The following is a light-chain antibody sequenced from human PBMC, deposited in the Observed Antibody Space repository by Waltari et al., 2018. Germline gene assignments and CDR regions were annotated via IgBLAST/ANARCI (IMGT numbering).Light chain of an antibody. V-gene: IGKV1-16*01. Sequence: DIQMTQSPSALSASVGDRVTITCRARQGISNYLAWLQQTPGKAPKSLIYAAYSSQRGVPSMFSGSGSGTAFPLPIRSLQPEAFATYYCQQYNIYPLTFGGGTKVEIK. J-gene: IGKJ4*01. CDR2: AAY. CDR3: QQYNIYPLT. CDR1: QGISNY.